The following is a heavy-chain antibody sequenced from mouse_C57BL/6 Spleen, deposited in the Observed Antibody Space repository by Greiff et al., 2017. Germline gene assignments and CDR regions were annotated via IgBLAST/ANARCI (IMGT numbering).Heavy chain of an antibody. J-gene: IGHJ4*01. CDR3: ARHGSNPHYAMDY. Sequence: QVQLQQSGPELVKPGASVKISCKASGYAFSSSWMNWVKQRPGKGLEWIGRIYPGDGDTNYNGKFKGKATLTADKSSSTAYMQLSSLTSEDSAVYFCARHGSNPHYAMDYWGQGTSVTVSS. D-gene: IGHD1-1*01. CDR1: GYAFSSSW. CDR2: IYPGDGDT. V-gene: IGHV1-82*01.